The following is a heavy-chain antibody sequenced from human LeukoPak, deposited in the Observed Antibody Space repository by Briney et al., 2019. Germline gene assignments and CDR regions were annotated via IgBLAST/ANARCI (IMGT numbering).Heavy chain of an antibody. CDR1: GGSISSYY. Sequence: PSETLSLTCTVSGGSISSYYWSWIRQPPGKGLEWIGYIFYSGSTNYNPSLKSRVTISVDTSKNRFSLKLSSVTAADTAVYYCSREAVDYVGVFDYWGQGTLVTVSS. J-gene: IGHJ4*02. D-gene: IGHD4-17*01. CDR2: IFYSGST. CDR3: SREAVDYVGVFDY. V-gene: IGHV4-59*01.